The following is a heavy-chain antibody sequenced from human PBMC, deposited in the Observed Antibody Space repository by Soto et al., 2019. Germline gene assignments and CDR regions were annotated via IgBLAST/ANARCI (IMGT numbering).Heavy chain of an antibody. V-gene: IGHV4-39*01. Sequence: SETLSLTCTVSGGSISSSSYYWGWIRQPPGKGLEWIGSIYYSGSTYYNPSLKSRVTISVDTSKNQFSLKLSSVTAADTAVYYCARVRGGFGELLWSYYYYGMDVWGQGNTVT. D-gene: IGHD3-10*01. CDR3: ARVRGGFGELLWSYYYYGMDV. CDR1: GGSISSSSYY. J-gene: IGHJ6*02. CDR2: IYYSGST.